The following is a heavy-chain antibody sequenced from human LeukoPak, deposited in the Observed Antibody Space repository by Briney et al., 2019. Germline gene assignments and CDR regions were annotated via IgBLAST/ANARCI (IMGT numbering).Heavy chain of an antibody. J-gene: IGHJ6*03. CDR3: AKDQEGATRGNYMDV. Sequence: GGSLRLSCAASGFTFSTYGMHWVRQAPGKGLEWVAFIRYDGNNKYYADSVKGRFTISRDNSKNTLYLQMNSLRAEDTAVYYCAKDQEGATRGNYMDVWGKGTTVTISS. V-gene: IGHV3-30*02. CDR1: GFTFSTYG. D-gene: IGHD1-26*01. CDR2: IRYDGNNK.